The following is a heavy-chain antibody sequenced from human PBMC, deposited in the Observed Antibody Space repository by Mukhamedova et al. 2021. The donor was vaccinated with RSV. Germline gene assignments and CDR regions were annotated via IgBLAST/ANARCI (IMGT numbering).Heavy chain of an antibody. J-gene: IGHJ4*02. D-gene: IGHD5-18*01. Sequence: QWYQRRVTITADKSTSTAYMELSSLRSEDTAVYYCARDLGYNNGFYLYYWGQGTLVTVSS. CDR3: ARDLGYNNGFYLYY. V-gene: IGHV1-69*04.